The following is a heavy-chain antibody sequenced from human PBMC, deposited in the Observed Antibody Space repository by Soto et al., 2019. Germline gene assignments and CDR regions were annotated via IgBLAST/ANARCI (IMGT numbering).Heavy chain of an antibody. D-gene: IGHD6-13*01. J-gene: IGHJ6*02. Sequence: EVQLLESGGGLLQPGGSLRLSCAASGFTCSSYAMSWVRQAPGKGLEWVSAISGSGGSTYYADSVKGRFTISRDNSKNTLYLQMNSLRAEDTAVYYCAKGEAAAGPRGYYYYYGMDVWGQGTTVPVSS. CDR1: GFTCSSYA. V-gene: IGHV3-23*01. CDR2: ISGSGGST. CDR3: AKGEAAAGPRGYYYYYGMDV.